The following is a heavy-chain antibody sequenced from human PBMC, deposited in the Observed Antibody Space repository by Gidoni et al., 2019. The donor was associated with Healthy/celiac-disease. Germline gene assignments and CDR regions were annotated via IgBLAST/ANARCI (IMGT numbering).Heavy chain of an antibody. CDR3: ARRDSSGYYPRFDY. CDR2: IYYSGST. CDR1: GGSISSSSYY. Sequence: HLQLQESGPGLVKPSATLSLTCTVSGGSISSSSYYWGWIRQPPGKGLEWIGSIYYSGSTYYNPSLKSRVTISVDTSKNQFSLKLSSVTAADTAVYYCARRDSSGYYPRFDYWGQGTLVTVSS. J-gene: IGHJ4*02. V-gene: IGHV4-39*01. D-gene: IGHD3-22*01.